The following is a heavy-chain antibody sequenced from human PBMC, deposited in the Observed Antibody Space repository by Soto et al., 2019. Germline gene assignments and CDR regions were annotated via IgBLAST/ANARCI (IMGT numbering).Heavy chain of an antibody. D-gene: IGHD2-21*02. CDR2: IKQDGSEQ. CDR3: ARSFYCYGDCYPGDYHYFGMDV. J-gene: IGHJ6*02. Sequence: EKGLECVANIKQDGSEQYYVDSVKGRLTISRDNAKNLLYLQMNSLRAEDTAVYYCARSFYCYGDCYPGDYHYFGMDVWAQVT. V-gene: IGHV3-7*01.